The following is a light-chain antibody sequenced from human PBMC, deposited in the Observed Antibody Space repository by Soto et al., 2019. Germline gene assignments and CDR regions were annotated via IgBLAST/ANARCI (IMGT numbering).Light chain of an antibody. J-gene: IGKJ5*01. CDR2: GAS. Sequence: EIVFTQSACTLSLSPGERATLSCRASQSVSSSYLAWYQQKPGQAPRLLIYGASSRATGIPDRFSGSGSGTDFTLTISRLEPEDFAVYYCQQYGSSLITFGQGTRLEIK. CDR1: QSVSSSY. CDR3: QQYGSSLIT. V-gene: IGKV3-20*01.